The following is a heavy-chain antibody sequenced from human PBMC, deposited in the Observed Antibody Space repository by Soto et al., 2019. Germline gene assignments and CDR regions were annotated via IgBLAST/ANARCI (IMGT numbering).Heavy chain of an antibody. CDR1: GGSISSNSYY. D-gene: IGHD3-10*01. Sequence: SETLSLTCTVSGGSISSNSYYWGWVRQPPGKGLEWIGSIYYSGSTYYNPSLKSRITISVDTSKNQFSRKLSSVTAADTAVYYCARRGSKITMIRGVILSWFDPCGQGTLVTVSS. J-gene: IGHJ5*02. CDR2: IYYSGST. CDR3: ARRGSKITMIRGVILSWFDP. V-gene: IGHV4-39*01.